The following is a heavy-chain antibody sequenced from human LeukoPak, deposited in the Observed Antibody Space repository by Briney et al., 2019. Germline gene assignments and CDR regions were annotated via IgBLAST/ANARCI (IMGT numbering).Heavy chain of an antibody. CDR2: INPNSGGT. V-gene: IGHV1-2*02. D-gene: IGHD6-13*01. Sequence: GASVKVSCKASGYTFTGYYMHWVRQAPGQGLEWMGWINPNSGGTNYAQKFQGRVTMTRDTSISTAYMELSRLRSDDTAVYYCARHYSSSWYSLYYFDDCGHGTLVTVSS. J-gene: IGHJ4*01. CDR1: GYTFTGYY. CDR3: ARHYSSSWYSLYYFDD.